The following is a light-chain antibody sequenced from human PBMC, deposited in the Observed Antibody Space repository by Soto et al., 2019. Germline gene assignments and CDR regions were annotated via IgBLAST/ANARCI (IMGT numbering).Light chain of an antibody. J-gene: IGLJ3*02. CDR2: EVT. CDR3: SSYTNSNNLWV. Sequence: QSVLTQPASVSGSPGQSITISCTGTSTDIGTYYYVSWYQQRPGKAPKLIIYEVTHRPSGVSHRFSGSKSGNTASLTISGLQAEDEADYYCSSYTNSNNLWVFGAGTKLTVL. V-gene: IGLV2-14*01. CDR1: STDIGTYYY.